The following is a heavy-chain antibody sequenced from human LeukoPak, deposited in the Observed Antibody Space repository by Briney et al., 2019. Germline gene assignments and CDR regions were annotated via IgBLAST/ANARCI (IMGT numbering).Heavy chain of an antibody. J-gene: IGHJ4*02. D-gene: IGHD3-9*01. CDR1: GFTFSSYS. Sequence: GGSLRLSCAASGFTFSSYSMNWVRQAPGKGLEWVAVISYDGSNKYYTDSVKGRFTISRDNSKDTLYLQMNSLRAEDTAVYYCASVAGITISRGRLNYWGQGTLVTVSS. CDR2: ISYDGSNK. V-gene: IGHV3-30*03. CDR3: ASVAGITISRGRLNY.